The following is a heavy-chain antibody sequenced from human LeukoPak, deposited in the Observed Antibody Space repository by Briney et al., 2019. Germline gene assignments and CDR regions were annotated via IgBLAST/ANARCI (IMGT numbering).Heavy chain of an antibody. J-gene: IGHJ4*02. CDR3: ARFTRAHYDSSDQFDY. Sequence: GESLKISCKGSGYSFTSYCIGWVRQMPGKGLEWMGIIYPGDSDTRYSPSFQGQATISTDKSISTAYLQWSSLKASDTAMYYCARFTRAHYDSSDQFDYWGQGTLATVSS. CDR1: GYSFTSYC. D-gene: IGHD3-22*01. CDR2: IYPGDSDT. V-gene: IGHV5-51*01.